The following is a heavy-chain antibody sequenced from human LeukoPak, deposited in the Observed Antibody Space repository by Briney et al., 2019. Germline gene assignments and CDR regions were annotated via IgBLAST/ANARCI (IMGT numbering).Heavy chain of an antibody. CDR1: GFTFSSYG. J-gene: IGHJ4*02. CDR3: ARLSYDSGTHYTCYEY. CDR2: IRGSGDST. Sequence: PGGSLRLSCGASGFTFSSYGMSWVRQAPGKGLEWVSGIRGSGDSTYYADSVKGRFTISRDNAKNSVYLQMNSLRADDTAVYYCARLSYDSGTHYTCYEYWGQGTLVTVSS. V-gene: IGHV3-23*01. D-gene: IGHD3-10*01.